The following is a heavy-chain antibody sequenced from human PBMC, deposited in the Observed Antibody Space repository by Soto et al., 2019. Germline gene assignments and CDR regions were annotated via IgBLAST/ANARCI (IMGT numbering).Heavy chain of an antibody. Sequence: ASVKVSCKASGYTFTSYGISWVRQAPGQGLEWMGWISAYNGNTNYAQKLQGRVTMTTDTSTSTTYMELRSLRSEDTAVYYCARDYMITFGGVIALYGMDVWGQGTTVTVSS. V-gene: IGHV1-18*04. D-gene: IGHD3-16*02. J-gene: IGHJ6*02. CDR1: GYTFTSYG. CDR2: ISAYNGNT. CDR3: ARDYMITFGGVIALYGMDV.